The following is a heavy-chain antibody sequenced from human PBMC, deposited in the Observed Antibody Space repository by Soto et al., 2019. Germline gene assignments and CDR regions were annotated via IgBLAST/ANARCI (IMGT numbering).Heavy chain of an antibody. J-gene: IGHJ3*02. V-gene: IGHV1-2*02. Sequence: QLHLVQSGAVVKKPGASVTVSCSASGYPVTAYYMHWVRQAPGRGLEWMGGINPATGAAKYTQTFQGRVTQTREPAPGTGFTELRRPTSEAPAGFLWARGGGVGVAGSAAFDMWGQGTLVTVSS. CDR1: GYPVTAYY. CDR3: ARGGGVGVAGSAAFDM. D-gene: IGHD3-3*01. CDR2: INPATGAA.